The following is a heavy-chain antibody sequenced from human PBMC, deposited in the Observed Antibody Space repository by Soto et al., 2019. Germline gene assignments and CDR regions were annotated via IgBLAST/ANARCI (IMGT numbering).Heavy chain of an antibody. Sequence: EVQLLESGGDLVQPGGSLRLSCAASGFTFSSFAMSWVRQAPGKGLEWVSRVFGHGGGPDYADSVKGRFTISRDNSKNTLFLQMSSLRADDTAIYYCAKMRGMEVWDYSLDYWGQGTLVTVSS. CDR1: GFTFSSFA. CDR2: VFGHGGGP. D-gene: IGHD2-21*01. V-gene: IGHV3-23*01. J-gene: IGHJ4*02. CDR3: AKMRGMEVWDYSLDY.